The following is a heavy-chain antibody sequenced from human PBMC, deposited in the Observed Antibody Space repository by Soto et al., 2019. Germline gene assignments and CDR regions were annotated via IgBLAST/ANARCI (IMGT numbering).Heavy chain of an antibody. CDR3: AKDPYGGNTHYFDY. V-gene: IGHV3-23*01. CDR2: ISGSGGST. J-gene: IGHJ4*02. CDR1: GFTFSSYA. D-gene: IGHD4-17*01. Sequence: HPGRSLRLSCAASGFTFSSYAMSWVRQSPGKGLEWVSAISGSGGSTYYADSVKGRFTISRDNSKNTLYLQMNSLRAEDTAVYYCAKDPYGGNTHYFDYWGQGTLVTVSS.